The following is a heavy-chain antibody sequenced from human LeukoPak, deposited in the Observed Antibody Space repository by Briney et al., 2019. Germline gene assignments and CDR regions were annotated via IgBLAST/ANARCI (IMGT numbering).Heavy chain of an antibody. V-gene: IGHV1-2*02. CDR1: GYTFTAYY. Sequence: ASVKVSCKASGYTFTAYYMHWVRRAPGQGLEWMGWINPNSGGTNTSQKFQDRVTLTRDTSINTAYMELGSLRSDDTAVYYCARAYGSGSSYHPDYWGLGTLVTVSS. D-gene: IGHD3-10*01. CDR3: ARAYGSGSSYHPDY. CDR2: INPNSGGT. J-gene: IGHJ4*02.